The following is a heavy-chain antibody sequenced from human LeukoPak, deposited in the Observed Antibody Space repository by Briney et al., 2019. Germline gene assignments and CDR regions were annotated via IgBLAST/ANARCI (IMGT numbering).Heavy chain of an antibody. CDR3: ASRRYYYDSRSAFDI. CDR1: GFTFSSYW. Sequence: GGSLRLSCAASGFTFSSYWMSWVRQAPGKGLEWVANIKQDGSEKYYVDSVKGRFTISRDNAKNSLYLQMNSLRAEDTTVYYCASRRYYYDSRSAFDIWGQGTMVTVSS. D-gene: IGHD3-22*01. CDR2: IKQDGSEK. V-gene: IGHV3-7*01. J-gene: IGHJ3*02.